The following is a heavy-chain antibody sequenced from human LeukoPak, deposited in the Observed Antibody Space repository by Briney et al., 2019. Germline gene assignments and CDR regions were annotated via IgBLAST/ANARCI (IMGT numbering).Heavy chain of an antibody. J-gene: IGHJ4*02. D-gene: IGHD3-3*01. CDR1: GGSFSGYY. Sequence: SETLSLTCAVYGGSFSGYYWSWIRQPPGKGLEWIGEINHSGSTNYNPSLKSRVTISVDTSKNQFSLKLSSVTAADTAVYYCARAYYDFRSGYYTGFDYWGQGTLVTVSS. CDR3: ARAYYDFRSGYYTGFDY. CDR2: INHSGST. V-gene: IGHV4-34*01.